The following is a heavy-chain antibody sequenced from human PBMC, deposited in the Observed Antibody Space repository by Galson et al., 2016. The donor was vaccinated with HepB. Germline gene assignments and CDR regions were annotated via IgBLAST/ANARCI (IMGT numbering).Heavy chain of an antibody. V-gene: IGHV3-53*01. CDR1: GFTVTANY. J-gene: IGHJ5*02. D-gene: IGHD1-26*01. CDR2: IYKGGIT. CDR3: AREMGQWEFQGRWFDP. Sequence: SLRLSCAASGFTVTANYMSWVRQAPGKGLEWVSVIYKGGITFYADSVKGRFTISRDNVKNTLHLVMNSLRVDDTAVYYCAREMGQWEFQGRWFDPWGQGTLVTVSS.